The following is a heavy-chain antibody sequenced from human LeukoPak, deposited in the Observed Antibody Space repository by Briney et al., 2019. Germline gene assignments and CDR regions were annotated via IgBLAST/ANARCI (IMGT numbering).Heavy chain of an antibody. CDR2: IDPNSGGT. J-gene: IGHJ4*02. CDR1: GYTFTGYY. CDR3: AREASDYDSIFDS. D-gene: IGHD5-12*01. V-gene: IGHV1-2*02. Sequence: ASVKVSCKASGYTFTGYYMHWVRQAPGQGLEWMGWIDPNSGGTNYAQKFQGRVTMTRDTSISTAYMELSRLRSDDTAVYYCAREASDYDSIFDSWGQGTLVTVSS.